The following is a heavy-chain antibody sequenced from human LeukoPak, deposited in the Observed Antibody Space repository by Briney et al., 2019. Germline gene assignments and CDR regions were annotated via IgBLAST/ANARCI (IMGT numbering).Heavy chain of an antibody. V-gene: IGHV3-23*01. CDR3: AKGLPKEYYAILTGYYPRSHDAFDI. CDR1: GFTFSSYA. D-gene: IGHD3-9*01. Sequence: GGSLRLSCAASGFTFSSYAMSWVRQAPGKGLEWVAAISGSGGSTYYADSVKGRFTISRDNSKNTLYLQMISLRPEDTAVYYCAKGLPKEYYAILTGYYPRSHDAFDIWGQGTMVTVSS. J-gene: IGHJ3*02. CDR2: ISGSGGST.